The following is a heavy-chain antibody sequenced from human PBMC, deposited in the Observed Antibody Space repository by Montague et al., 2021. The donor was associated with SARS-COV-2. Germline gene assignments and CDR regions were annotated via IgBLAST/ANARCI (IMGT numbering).Heavy chain of an antibody. D-gene: IGHD5-24*01. Sequence: TLSLTCTVSIGSISSGSYYWSWIQQPAGKGLEWIGRIYTSGSTNYNPSLKSRVTISVDTSRNQFSLKLSSVTAADTAVYYCARGDVEMATIKSGGPFYHFDYWGQGTLVTVSS. J-gene: IGHJ4*02. V-gene: IGHV4-61*02. CDR1: IGSISSGSYY. CDR2: IYTSGST. CDR3: ARGDVEMATIKSGGPFYHFDY.